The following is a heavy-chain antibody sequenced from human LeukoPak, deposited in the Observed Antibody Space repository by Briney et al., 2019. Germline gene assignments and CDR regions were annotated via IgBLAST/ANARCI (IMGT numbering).Heavy chain of an antibody. D-gene: IGHD2-21*02. CDR2: ISYDGSNK. J-gene: IGHJ4*02. CDR3: AREDLGVVTVAYFDY. CDR1: GFTFSSYA. Sequence: GGSLRLSCAASGFTFSSYAMHWVRQAPGKGLEWVAVISYDGSNKYYADSVKGRFTTSRDNSKNTLYLQMNSLRAEDTAVYYCAREDLGVVTVAYFDYWGQGTLVTVSS. V-gene: IGHV3-30*04.